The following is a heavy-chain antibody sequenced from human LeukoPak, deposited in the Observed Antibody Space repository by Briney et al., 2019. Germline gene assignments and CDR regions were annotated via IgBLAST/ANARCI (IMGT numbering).Heavy chain of an antibody. Sequence: PSETLSLTCTVSGGSISSYYWSWIRQPPGKGLEWIGYIYYSGSTNYNPSLKSRVTISVDSSKNQFSLKVSSVTDADTAVYYCARAAGTYYYDTSGYYRPDHYFDYWGQGTLVTVSS. CDR2: IYYSGST. J-gene: IGHJ4*02. CDR1: GGSISSYY. D-gene: IGHD3-22*01. V-gene: IGHV4-59*01. CDR3: ARAAGTYYYDTSGYYRPDHYFDY.